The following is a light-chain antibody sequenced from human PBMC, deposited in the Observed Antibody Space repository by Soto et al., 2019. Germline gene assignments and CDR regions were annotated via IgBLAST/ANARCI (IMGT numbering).Light chain of an antibody. V-gene: IGLV1-40*01. CDR2: VNS. CDR1: SSNIGAGYD. Sequence: QSALTQPPSVSGAPGQRVTISCTGSSSNIGAGYDVHWYQQLPGAAPKLLIYVNSNRPSGVPDRFSGSKSGTSASLAITGLQAEDEADYYCQSYDSSLSGSVVFGGGTKLTVL. J-gene: IGLJ2*01. CDR3: QSYDSSLSGSVV.